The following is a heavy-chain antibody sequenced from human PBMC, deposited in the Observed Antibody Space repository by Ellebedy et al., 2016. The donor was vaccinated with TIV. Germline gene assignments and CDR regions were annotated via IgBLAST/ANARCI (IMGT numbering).Heavy chain of an antibody. CDR2: IYSGGST. V-gene: IGHV3-66*01. D-gene: IGHD2-2*01. Sequence: GESLKISCAASVFTVSSNYMSWVRQAPGKGLEWVSIIYSGGSTYYADSVKGRFTISRDNSKNTLYLQMNSLRAEDTAVYYCARGFSARYCSSTTCYQSYYYCGMDVWGQGTTVTVSS. J-gene: IGHJ6*02. CDR3: ARGFSARYCSSTTCYQSYYYCGMDV. CDR1: VFTVSSNY.